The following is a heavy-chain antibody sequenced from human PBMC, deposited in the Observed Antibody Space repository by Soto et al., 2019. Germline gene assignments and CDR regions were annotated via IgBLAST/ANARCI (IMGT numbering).Heavy chain of an antibody. Sequence: SETLSLTCTVSGGSISSGGYYWSWIRQHPGKGLEWIGYIYYSGSTNYNPSLKSRVTISVDTSKNQFSLKLSSVTAADTAVYYCASGYCSGGSCFYYFGYWGQGTLVTVSS. V-gene: IGHV4-61*08. J-gene: IGHJ4*02. CDR3: ASGYCSGGSCFYYFGY. D-gene: IGHD2-15*01. CDR1: GGSISSGGYY. CDR2: IYYSGST.